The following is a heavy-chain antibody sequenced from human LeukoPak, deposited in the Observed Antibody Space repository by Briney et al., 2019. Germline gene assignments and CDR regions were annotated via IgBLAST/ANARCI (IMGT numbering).Heavy chain of an antibody. D-gene: IGHD6-19*01. J-gene: IGHJ4*02. CDR3: AKTQWLQTIIDY. CDR1: GNYW. V-gene: IGHV3-74*01. CDR2: INSDGSWT. Sequence: GGSLRLSGAASGNYWMHWVRQAPGQGLVWVSHINSDGSWTSYADSVKGRFTISRDNSKNTLYLQMNSLRAEDTAVYYCAKTQWLQTIIDYWGREPWSPSPQ.